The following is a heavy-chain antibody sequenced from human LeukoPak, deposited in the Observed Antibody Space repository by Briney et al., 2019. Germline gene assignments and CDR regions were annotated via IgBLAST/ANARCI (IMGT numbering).Heavy chain of an antibody. CDR2: ISSSSSYI. V-gene: IGHV3-21*01. CDR3: AREWGAVYDSSGYYPDY. D-gene: IGHD3-22*01. CDR1: RFTFSSYS. J-gene: IGHJ4*02. Sequence: GGSLRLSCAASRFTFSSYSMNWVRQAPGKGLEWVSSISSSSSYIYYADSVKGRFTISRDNAKNSLYLQMNSLRAEDTAVYYCAREWGAVYDSSGYYPDYWGQGTLVTVSS.